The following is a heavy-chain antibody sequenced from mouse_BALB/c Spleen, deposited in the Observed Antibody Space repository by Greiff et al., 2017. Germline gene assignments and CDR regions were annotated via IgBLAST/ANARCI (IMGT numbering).Heavy chain of an antibody. D-gene: IGHD1-2*01. J-gene: IGHJ3*01. Sequence: EVKVVESGGGLVKPGGSLKLSCAASGFTFSSYAMSWVRQTPEKRLEWVASISSGGSTYYPDSVKGRFTISRDNARNILYLQMSSLRSEDTAMYYCARGGTYYGSFAYWGQGTLVTVSA. V-gene: IGHV5-6-5*01. CDR1: GFTFSSYA. CDR2: ISSGGST. CDR3: ARGGTYYGSFAY.